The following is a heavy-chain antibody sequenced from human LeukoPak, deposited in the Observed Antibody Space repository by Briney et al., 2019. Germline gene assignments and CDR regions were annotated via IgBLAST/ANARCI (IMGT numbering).Heavy chain of an antibody. V-gene: IGHV3-48*03. J-gene: IGHJ6*04. CDR1: GFTFSSYE. Sequence: GGSLRLSCAASGFTFSSYEMNWVRQAPGKGLEWVSYISSSGSTIYYADSVKGRFTISRDNAKNSLYLQMNSLRAEDTAVYYCAELGITMIRGVWGKGTTVNISS. CDR2: ISSSGSTI. CDR3: AELGITMIRGV. D-gene: IGHD3-10*01.